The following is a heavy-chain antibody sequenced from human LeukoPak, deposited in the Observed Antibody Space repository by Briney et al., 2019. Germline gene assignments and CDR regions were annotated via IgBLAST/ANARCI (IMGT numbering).Heavy chain of an antibody. J-gene: IGHJ4*02. D-gene: IGHD6-19*01. Sequence: GGSLRLSRAASGFTFSSYSMNWVRQAPGKGLEWVSYISSSSSTIYYADSVKGRFTISRDNAKNSLYLQMNSLRAEDTAVYYCARGKQWLNYWGQGTLVTVSS. CDR1: GFTFSSYS. V-gene: IGHV3-48*01. CDR2: ISSSSSTI. CDR3: ARGKQWLNY.